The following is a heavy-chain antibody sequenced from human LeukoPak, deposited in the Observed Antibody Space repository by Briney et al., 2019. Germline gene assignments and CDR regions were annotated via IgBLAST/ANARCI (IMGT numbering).Heavy chain of an antibody. CDR2: IYSGGST. J-gene: IGHJ4*02. CDR1: GFTVSSNY. Sequence: PGGSLRLSCAASGFTVSSNYMSWVRQAPGKGLEWVSVIYSGGSTYYADSVKGRFTISRDNSKNTLYLQVNSLRAEDTAVYYCARVELERRPFDYWGQGTLVTVSS. V-gene: IGHV3-66*02. CDR3: ARVELERRPFDY. D-gene: IGHD1-1*01.